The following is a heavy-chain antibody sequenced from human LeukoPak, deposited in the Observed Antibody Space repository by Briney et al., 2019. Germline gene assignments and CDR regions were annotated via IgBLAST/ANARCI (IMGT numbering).Heavy chain of an antibody. CDR1: GFTFSSHG. Sequence: GGSLRLSCAASGFTFSSHGMNWVRQAPGKGLEYVSAISSNGGSTYYANSVKGRFTISRDNSKNTLYLQMGSLRAEDMAVYYCARDKSPVGVATPPDYWGQGTLVTVSS. CDR2: ISSNGGST. D-gene: IGHD5-12*01. V-gene: IGHV3-64*01. J-gene: IGHJ4*02. CDR3: ARDKSPVGVATPPDY.